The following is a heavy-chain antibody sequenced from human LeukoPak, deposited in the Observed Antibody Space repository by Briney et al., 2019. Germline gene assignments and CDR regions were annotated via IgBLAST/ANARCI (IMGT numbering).Heavy chain of an antibody. CDR1: GFALGSEA. CDR3: AKVRSGSANWALRIFDN. J-gene: IGHJ4*02. Sequence: GGSLRLSCAVSGFALGSEAMSWVRQSPARGLEWVASSSPGGGTTYYADYVKGRFTISRDNSNNTLYVHRNSLRAEDTAVYYCAKVRSGSANWALRIFDNWGQGTLVTVSS. V-gene: IGHV3-23*01. D-gene: IGHD1-1*01. CDR2: SSPGGGTT.